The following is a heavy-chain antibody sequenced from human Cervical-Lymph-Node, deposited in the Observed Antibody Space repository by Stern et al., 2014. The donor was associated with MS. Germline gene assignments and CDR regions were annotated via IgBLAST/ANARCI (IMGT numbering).Heavy chain of an antibody. CDR2: LYYSGNT. D-gene: IGHD3-16*02. CDR3: ARAGPYDYIWGNFRHRAFYFDS. Sequence: QVQLQESGPGLVKPSETLSLMCSVSSGFIGNHYCSWIRQPPGQGLEWIGHLYYSGNTYYNPTHKRRVPISLDTSKNQLSLRLSSVTAADTAVYYCARAGPYDYIWGNFRHRAFYFDSWGQGALVTVSS. CDR1: SGFIGNHY. V-gene: IGHV4-59*11. J-gene: IGHJ4*02.